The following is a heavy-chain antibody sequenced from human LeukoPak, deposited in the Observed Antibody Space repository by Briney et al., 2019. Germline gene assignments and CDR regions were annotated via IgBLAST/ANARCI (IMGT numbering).Heavy chain of an antibody. V-gene: IGHV1-2*02. CDR3: ARDGGYGSSWYGDY. D-gene: IGHD6-13*01. Sequence: ASVKVSCKASGYTFTSYYIHWVRQAPGQGLEWMGWINPNSGGTNYAQKFQGRVTMTTDTSITTAYMELSRLRSDDTAVYYCARDGGYGSSWYGDYWGQGTLVTVSS. J-gene: IGHJ4*02. CDR1: GYTFTSYY. CDR2: INPNSGGT.